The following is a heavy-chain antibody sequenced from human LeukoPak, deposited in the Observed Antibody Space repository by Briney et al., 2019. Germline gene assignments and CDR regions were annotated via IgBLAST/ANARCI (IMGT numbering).Heavy chain of an antibody. CDR3: ARQILYYGSGDYFDY. J-gene: IGHJ4*02. CDR2: IYYSGST. CDR1: GGSISSSGYY. D-gene: IGHD3-10*01. Sequence: PSETLSLTCTVSGGSISSSGYYWGWIRQPPGKGLEWIGSIYYSGSTYYNPSLKSRVTISVDTSKNQFSLKLTSVTVADTAVYYCARQILYYGSGDYFDYWGQGTLVTVSS. V-gene: IGHV4-39*01.